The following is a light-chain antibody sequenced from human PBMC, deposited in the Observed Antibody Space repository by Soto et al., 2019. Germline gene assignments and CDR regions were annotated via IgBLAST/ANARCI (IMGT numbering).Light chain of an antibody. V-gene: IGKV3-20*01. Sequence: EIVLTQSPGTLSLSPGERATLSCRPSQSIISSYLAWYQQKPGQAPRLLIYGASSRATGIPDRFSGSGSGTDFTLTISRLEPEDFAVYYCQHYGYPQWTFGQGTKVDI. J-gene: IGKJ1*01. CDR3: QHYGYPQWT. CDR2: GAS. CDR1: QSIISSY.